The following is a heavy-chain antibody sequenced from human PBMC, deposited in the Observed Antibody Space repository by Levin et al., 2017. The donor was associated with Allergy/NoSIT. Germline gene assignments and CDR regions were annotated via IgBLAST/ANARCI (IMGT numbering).Heavy chain of an antibody. CDR3: ARVGTAYDH. D-gene: IGHD1-1*01. CDR2: INGNGDGT. Sequence: GGSLRLSCAASGFTFSTYSMHWVRQAPGKGLEYVSAINGNGDGTFYADSVKGRFTISRDNSKNTLYLQMGRLRVEDMAVYYCARVGTAYDHWGQGILVTVSS. V-gene: IGHV3-64*02. CDR1: GFTFSTYS. J-gene: IGHJ5*02.